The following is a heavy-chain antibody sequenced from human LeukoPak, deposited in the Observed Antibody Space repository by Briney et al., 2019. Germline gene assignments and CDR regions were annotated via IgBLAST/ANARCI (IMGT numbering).Heavy chain of an antibody. CDR1: GGTFTHYV. D-gene: IGHD3-10*01. CDR3: AREGEYYSESGNLVDASDV. J-gene: IGHJ3*01. CDR2: IAPISGTP. V-gene: IGHV1-69*06. Sequence: SVKVSCKVSGGTFTHYVISWVRQAPGQGLEWMGGIAPISGTPMYAQRFQGRVTITADKSTNTAYMEMSSLTSEDTAVYFCAREGEYYSESGNLVDASDVWGQGTVVTVSA.